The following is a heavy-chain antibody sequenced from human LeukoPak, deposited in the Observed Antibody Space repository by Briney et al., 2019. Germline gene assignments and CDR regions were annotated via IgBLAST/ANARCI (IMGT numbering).Heavy chain of an antibody. Sequence: GGSLRLSCAASGFTFSSYWMSWVRQAPGKGLEWVANIKQDGSEKYYVDSVKGRFTISRDNAKNSLYLQMNSLRAEDTAVYYCARDAMITFGEVIDYWGQGTLVTVSS. CDR1: GFTFSSYW. CDR2: IKQDGSEK. CDR3: ARDAMITFGEVIDY. J-gene: IGHJ4*02. D-gene: IGHD3-16*01. V-gene: IGHV3-7*01.